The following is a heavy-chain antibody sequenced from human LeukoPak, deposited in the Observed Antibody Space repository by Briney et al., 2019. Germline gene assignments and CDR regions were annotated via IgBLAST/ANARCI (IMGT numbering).Heavy chain of an antibody. V-gene: IGHV3-21*03. Sequence: GGSLRLSCAASAFTFSSYTMNWVRQAPGKGLEWVSSIISSGSYIYYADSVKSRSTISRDNAKNSLSLQMNSLRAADTAVYHCSRDFGGYCSSGNCYLGYLDYWGQGTLVTVCS. CDR2: IISSGSYI. D-gene: IGHD2-2*01. J-gene: IGHJ4*02. CDR1: AFTFSSYT. CDR3: SRDFGGYCSSGNCYLGYLDY.